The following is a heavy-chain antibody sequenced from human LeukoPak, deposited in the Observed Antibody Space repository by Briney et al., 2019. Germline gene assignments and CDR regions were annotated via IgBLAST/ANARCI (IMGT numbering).Heavy chain of an antibody. CDR3: ARKGYCSGGSCYSREDYYYGMDV. V-gene: IGHV3-48*03. CDR1: GFTLSSYE. J-gene: IGHJ6*02. Sequence: GGSLRLSCAASGFTLSSYEVNWVRQAPGKGLEWVSYISSSGSTIYYADSVKGRFTISRDNAKNSLYLQMNSLRAEDTAVYYCARKGYCSGGSCYSREDYYYGMDVWGQGTTVTVSS. D-gene: IGHD2-15*01. CDR2: ISSSGSTI.